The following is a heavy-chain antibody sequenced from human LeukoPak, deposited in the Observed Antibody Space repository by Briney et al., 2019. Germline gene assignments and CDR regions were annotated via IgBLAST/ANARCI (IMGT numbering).Heavy chain of an antibody. V-gene: IGHV4-30-2*01. CDR1: GGSISSYS. CDR2: IYHSGST. J-gene: IGHJ4*02. CDR3: ARGKVWGYYYGSGSPFDY. Sequence: SETLSLTCTVSGGSISSYSWSWIRQPPGKGLEWIGYIYHSGSTYYNPSLKSRVTISVDRSKNQFSLKLSSVTAADTAVYYCARGKVWGYYYGSGSPFDYWGQGTLVTVSS. D-gene: IGHD3-10*01.